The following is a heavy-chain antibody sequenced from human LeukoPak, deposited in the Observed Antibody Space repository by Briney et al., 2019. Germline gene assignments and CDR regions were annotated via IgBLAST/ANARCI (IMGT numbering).Heavy chain of an antibody. J-gene: IGHJ4*02. Sequence: SAGSLRLSCGASGFTFSSYAMSWVRQAPGKGLEWVSSISGSGGSTYYADSVKGRFTISRDNSKNTLFLQMNSLRAEDTAIYYCAKDFEYSGYSSSNFDYWGQGTLVTVSS. D-gene: IGHD6-13*01. CDR1: GFTFSSYA. CDR3: AKDFEYSGYSSSNFDY. V-gene: IGHV3-23*01. CDR2: ISGSGGST.